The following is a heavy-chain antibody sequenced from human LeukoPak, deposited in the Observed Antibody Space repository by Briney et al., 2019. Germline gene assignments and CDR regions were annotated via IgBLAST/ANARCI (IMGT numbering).Heavy chain of an antibody. J-gene: IGHJ6*03. CDR3: ARGRRQWLVPPSDYYFYMDV. CDR2: NNDSGST. CDR1: GGSFSGHY. Sequence: PSETLSLTCAVYGGSFSGHYWSWIRQPPGKGLEWIGENNDSGSTNYNPSLKSRVTISVDTSKNHFSLKLSSVTAADTAVYYCARGRRQWLVPPSDYYFYMDVWGKGTTVTVS. D-gene: IGHD6-19*01. V-gene: IGHV4-34*01.